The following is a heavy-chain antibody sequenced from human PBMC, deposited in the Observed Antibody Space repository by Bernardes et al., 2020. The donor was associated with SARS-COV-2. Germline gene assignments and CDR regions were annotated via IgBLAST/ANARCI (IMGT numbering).Heavy chain of an antibody. Sequence: SKTLSLTCTVSGGSFSSSNYYWGWIRQPPGKGLEWIGSFYYSGSESTYYNPSLKSRVIISVDTSKNHFSLRLSSVTAADTAVYYCTRHNPYCSSASCYRADAFDIWGQGTMVTVSS. CDR2: FYYSGSEST. CDR1: GGSFSSSNYY. CDR3: TRHNPYCSSASCYRADAFDI. J-gene: IGHJ3*02. V-gene: IGHV4-39*01. D-gene: IGHD2-2*02.